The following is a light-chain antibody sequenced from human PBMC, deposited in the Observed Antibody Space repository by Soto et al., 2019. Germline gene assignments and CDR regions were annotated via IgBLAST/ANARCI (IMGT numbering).Light chain of an antibody. CDR3: QLRSNLLT. Sequence: EIVLTQSPATLSLSPGERATLSCRASQSVSSYLAWYQQKPGQAPRLLIYDASNRATGIPARFSGSGSGTDFTLTISSLEPEDFAVYYCQLRSNLLTFGGGTKV. CDR2: DAS. V-gene: IGKV3-11*01. J-gene: IGKJ4*01. CDR1: QSVSSY.